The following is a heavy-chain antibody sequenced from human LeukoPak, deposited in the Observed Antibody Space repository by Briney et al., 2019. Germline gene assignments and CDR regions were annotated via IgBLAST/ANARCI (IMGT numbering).Heavy chain of an antibody. CDR1: GGSISSGGYF. CDR3: ARARSSSWSEGWFDS. Sequence: SETLSLTCTVSGGSISSGGYFWTWLRQRPGMGLEWLGNIYYSEDTYYNPSLKSRVVISVDTSKNQFSLKLSSMTAADTAVYYCARARSSSWSEGWFDSWGQGTLVTVSS. J-gene: IGHJ5*01. CDR2: IYYSEDT. D-gene: IGHD6-13*01. V-gene: IGHV4-31*03.